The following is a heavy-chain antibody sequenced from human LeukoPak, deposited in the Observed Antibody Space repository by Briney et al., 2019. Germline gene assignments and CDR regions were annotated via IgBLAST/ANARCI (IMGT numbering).Heavy chain of an antibody. CDR1: GDSISSSSYY. CDR3: ARGKGLTGYFY. J-gene: IGHJ4*02. D-gene: IGHD3-9*01. Sequence: SETLSLTCVVSGDSISSSSYYWGWIRQSPVKGLEWIGSIYHSGSTYYNPSLKSRVTISVDTSKNQFSLKLSSVTAADTAVYYCARGKGLTGYFYWGQGTLVTVSS. CDR2: IYHSGST. V-gene: IGHV4-39*07.